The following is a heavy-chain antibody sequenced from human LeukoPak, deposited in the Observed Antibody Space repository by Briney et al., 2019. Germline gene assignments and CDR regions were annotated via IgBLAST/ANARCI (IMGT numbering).Heavy chain of an antibody. V-gene: IGHV3-11*03. CDR3: ASNSGSHNEHFDY. CDR1: GFTSSDYY. CDR2: ISSSSSYT. J-gene: IGHJ4*02. D-gene: IGHD1-26*01. Sequence: GGSLRLSCAASGFTSSDYYMSWIRQAPGKGLEWVSYISSSSSYTNYADPVKGRFTISRDNAKNSLYLQMNSLRAEDTAVYYCASNSGSHNEHFDYWGQGTLVTVSS.